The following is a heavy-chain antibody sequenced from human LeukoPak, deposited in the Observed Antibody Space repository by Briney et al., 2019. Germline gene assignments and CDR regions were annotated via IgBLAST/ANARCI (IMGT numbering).Heavy chain of an antibody. CDR3: AGITMVRGVIRAFDI. V-gene: IGHV1-18*01. J-gene: IGHJ3*02. CDR1: GHTFTSYG. Sequence: ASVKVSCKASGHTFTSYGISWVRQAPGQGLEWMGWISYNGNTDYAQKFQGRVTMTTDTSTSTAYMELRSLRSDDTAAYYCAGITMVRGVIRAFDIWGQGTMVTVSS. CDR2: ISYNGNT. D-gene: IGHD3-10*01.